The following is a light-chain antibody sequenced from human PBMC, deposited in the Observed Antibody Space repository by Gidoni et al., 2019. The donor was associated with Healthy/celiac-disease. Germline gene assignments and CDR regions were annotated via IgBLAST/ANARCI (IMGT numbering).Light chain of an antibody. Sequence: DIVMTQSPLSLPVTPGEPASLSCRSSQSLLHSNGYNYLDWYLQKPGQAPQLLIYLGSNRASGVPERFSGSGSGTDFTLKISRVEAEDVGVYYCMQALQIMYTFGQGTKLEIK. J-gene: IGKJ2*01. V-gene: IGKV2-28*01. CDR3: MQALQIMYT. CDR2: LGS. CDR1: QSLLHSNGYNY.